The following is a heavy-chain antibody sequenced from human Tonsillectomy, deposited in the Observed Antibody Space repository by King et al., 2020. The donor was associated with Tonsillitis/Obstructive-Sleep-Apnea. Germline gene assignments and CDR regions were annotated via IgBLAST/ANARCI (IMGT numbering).Heavy chain of an antibody. J-gene: IGHJ6*02. CDR2: IYYSGST. CDR3: AGFRVVPAAMNYYYYGMDV. V-gene: IGHV4-31*03. CDR1: GGSISSGGYY. Sequence: VQLQESGPGLVKPSQTLSLTCTVSGGSISSGGYYWSWIRQHPGKGLEWIGYIYYSGSTYYNPSLKSRVTISVETSKNPFSLKLSSVTAADTAVYYCAGFRVVPAAMNYYYYGMDVWGQGTTVTVSS. D-gene: IGHD2-2*01.